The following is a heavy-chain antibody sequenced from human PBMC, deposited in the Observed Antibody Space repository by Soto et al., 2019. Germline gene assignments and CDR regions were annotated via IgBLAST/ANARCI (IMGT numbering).Heavy chain of an antibody. J-gene: IGHJ5*02. Sequence: GASVKVSCKASGYTFTSYGISWVRQAPGQGLEWMGWISAYNGNTNYAQKLQGRVTMTTDTSTSTAYMELRSLRSDDTAVYYCARVVWYYDTLTGYRRIGSVDPWGQGTLVTVSS. CDR3: ARVVWYYDTLTGYRRIGSVDP. D-gene: IGHD3-9*01. CDR2: ISAYNGNT. CDR1: GYTFTSYG. V-gene: IGHV1-18*01.